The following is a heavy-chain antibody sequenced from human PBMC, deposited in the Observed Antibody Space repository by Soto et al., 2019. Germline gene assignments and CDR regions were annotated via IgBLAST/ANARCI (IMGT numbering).Heavy chain of an antibody. V-gene: IGHV3-21*01. Sequence: GGSLRLSCVASGFTFSSYSMSWVRQAPGEGLQWVSSITSSNTYLNYGDSVKGRFAISRDNAKNSLYLQMNSLRAEDTAVYFCARDTNYYASGSGVDFWGQGT. CDR1: GFTFSSYS. J-gene: IGHJ4*02. D-gene: IGHD3-10*01. CDR3: ARDTNYYASGSGVDF. CDR2: ITSSNTYL.